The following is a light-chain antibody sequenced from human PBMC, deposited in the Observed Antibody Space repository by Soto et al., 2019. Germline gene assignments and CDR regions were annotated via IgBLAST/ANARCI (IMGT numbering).Light chain of an antibody. CDR3: SSYTSSSTDV. J-gene: IGLJ1*01. V-gene: IGLV2-14*01. CDR2: EVS. CDR1: SSDVGGYNY. Sequence: QSALAQPASVSGSPGQSIAISCTGTSSDVGGYNYVSWYQQHPGKAPKLLISEVSIRPSGVSDRFSGSKSGNTASLTISGLQTEDEADYYCSSYTSSSTDVFGTGTKVTVL.